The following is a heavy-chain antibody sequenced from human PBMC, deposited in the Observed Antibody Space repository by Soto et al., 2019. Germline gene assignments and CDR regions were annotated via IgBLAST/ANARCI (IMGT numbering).Heavy chain of an antibody. J-gene: IGHJ3*02. Sequence: ASVKVSCKVSGYTLTELSMHWVRQAPGKGLEWMGGFDPEDGETIYAQKFQGRVTMTEDTSTDTAYMELSSLRSEDTAVYYCATLRVKYYDFPYAFDIWGQGTMVTVSS. D-gene: IGHD3-3*01. CDR2: FDPEDGET. CDR3: ATLRVKYYDFPYAFDI. V-gene: IGHV1-24*01. CDR1: GYTLTELS.